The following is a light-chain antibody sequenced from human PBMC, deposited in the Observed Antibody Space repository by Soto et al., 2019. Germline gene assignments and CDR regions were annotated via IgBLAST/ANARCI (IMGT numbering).Light chain of an antibody. V-gene: IGKV1-9*01. Sequence: DIQLTQSPSFLSASVEDRVTISCRASYDISSSLAWYQQEPGKPPKHLIYDSSTLQTGVPSRFTGSGSGRKFTLTISGLQFGDFATYFCQQLSHYPYPFGQGTKLEI. CDR3: QQLSHYPYP. J-gene: IGKJ2*01. CDR1: YDISSS. CDR2: DSS.